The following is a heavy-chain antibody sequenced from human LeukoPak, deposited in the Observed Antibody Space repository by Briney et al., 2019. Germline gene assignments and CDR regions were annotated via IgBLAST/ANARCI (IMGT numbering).Heavy chain of an antibody. CDR3: ARDVGLDY. CDR1: GFPFSSRG. V-gene: IGHV3-21*01. Sequence: GGSLRLSCAASGFPFSSRGMNWVRQAPGKGLEWVSSISGSSTYIYYADSVKGRFTISRDNAKNSLFLQMNSLRAEDTAVYYCARDVGLDYWGQGTLVTVSS. J-gene: IGHJ4*02. D-gene: IGHD2-15*01. CDR2: ISGSSTYI.